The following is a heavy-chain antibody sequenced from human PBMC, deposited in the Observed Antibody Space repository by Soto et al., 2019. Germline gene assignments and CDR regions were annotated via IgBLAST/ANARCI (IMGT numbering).Heavy chain of an antibody. V-gene: IGHV3-11*06. CDR3: ARDPMGRGVPLDY. D-gene: IGHD3-10*01. J-gene: IGHJ4*02. CDR1: GFTFSDYY. Sequence: GGSLRLSCEASGFTFSDYYMRXIRQVPGRGLECLSYVSSDGGFTHYADSVQGRFTISRDNTKNSLFLEMKGLRAEDTALYFCARDPMGRGVPLDYWGPGTLVTSPQ. CDR2: VSSDGGFT.